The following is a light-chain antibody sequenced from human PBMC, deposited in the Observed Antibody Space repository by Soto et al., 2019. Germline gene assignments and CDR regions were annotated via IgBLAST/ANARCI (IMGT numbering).Light chain of an antibody. CDR2: EVS. J-gene: IGLJ3*02. V-gene: IGLV2-14*01. CDR3: SSYTTSRTWV. CDR1: SSDVGNYNY. Sequence: QPASVSGSPGQSITISCTGTSSDVGNYNYVSWYQHHPGKAPKLMIYEVSYRPSGVSVRFSGSKSGNTASLTISGLQAEDEANYYCSSYTTSRTWVFGGGTKVTVL.